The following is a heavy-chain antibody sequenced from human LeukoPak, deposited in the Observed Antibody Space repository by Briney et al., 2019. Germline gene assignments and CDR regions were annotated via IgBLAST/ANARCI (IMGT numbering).Heavy chain of an antibody. CDR2: IYSSGNT. CDR3: ARERGILRGDAFDL. J-gene: IGHJ3*01. CDR1: GVSFSTYY. V-gene: IGHV4-4*07. Sequence: PSETLSLTCTVSGVSFSTYYWTWIRQPAGKGLEWIGRIYSSGNTNYNPSLESRVTMSIDTSKHQFSLKLTSVTAADTAVYYCARERGILRGDAFDLWGQGTMVTVSS. D-gene: IGHD1-26*01.